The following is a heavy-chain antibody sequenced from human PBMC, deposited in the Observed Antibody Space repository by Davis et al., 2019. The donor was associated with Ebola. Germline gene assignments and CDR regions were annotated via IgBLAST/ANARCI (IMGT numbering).Heavy chain of an antibody. CDR3: ARDWGFFGVGAPDY. V-gene: IGHV3-48*03. J-gene: IGHJ4*02. CDR1: GFTFSSYE. D-gene: IGHD3-3*01. CDR2: ISSSGSTI. Sequence: GESLKISCAASGFTFSSYEMNWVRQAPGKGLEWVSYISSSGSTIYYADSVKGRFTISRDNAKNSLYLQMNSLRAEDTAVYYCARDWGFFGVGAPDYWGQGTLVTVSS.